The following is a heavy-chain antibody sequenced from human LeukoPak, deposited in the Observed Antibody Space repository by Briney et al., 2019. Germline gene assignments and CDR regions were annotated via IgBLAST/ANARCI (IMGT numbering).Heavy chain of an antibody. CDR1: GGTFSSYA. Sequence: SVKVSCKASGGTFSSYAISWVRQAPGQGLEWMGGIIPIFGTANYAQKFQGRVTITTDESTSTAYMELSSLRSEDTAVYYCARGPLVVVPAAPPSYWYFDLWGRGTLVTVSS. CDR3: ARGPLVVVPAAPPSYWYFDL. V-gene: IGHV1-69*05. D-gene: IGHD2-2*01. J-gene: IGHJ2*01. CDR2: IIPIFGTA.